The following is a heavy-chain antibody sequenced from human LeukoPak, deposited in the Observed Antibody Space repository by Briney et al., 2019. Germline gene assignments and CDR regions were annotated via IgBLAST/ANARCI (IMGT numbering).Heavy chain of an antibody. Sequence: ASVKVSCKASGYTFTSYDINWVRQATGQGLEWMGWMNPNSGNTGYAQKFQGRVTMTRNTSISTAYIELSSLRSEDTAVYYCARRGVLYDFWSGYYYYYYYYMDVWGKGTTVTVSS. CDR1: GYTFTSYD. V-gene: IGHV1-8*01. CDR2: MNPNSGNT. D-gene: IGHD3-3*01. J-gene: IGHJ6*03. CDR3: ARRGVLYDFWSGYYYYYYYYMDV.